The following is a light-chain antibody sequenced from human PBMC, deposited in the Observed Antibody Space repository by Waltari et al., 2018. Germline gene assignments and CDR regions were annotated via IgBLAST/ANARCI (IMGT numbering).Light chain of an antibody. Sequence: EILMTQSPATLSVYPGVRATLSCRASQSVSSTLDWYQQNPGQAPRLLIYDASTRATGIPARFSGSGSGTEFTLTISSLQSEDFAVYYCQQYSNWYTFGQGTKLEIK. V-gene: IGKV3-15*01. CDR3: QQYSNWYT. J-gene: IGKJ2*01. CDR2: DAS. CDR1: QSVSST.